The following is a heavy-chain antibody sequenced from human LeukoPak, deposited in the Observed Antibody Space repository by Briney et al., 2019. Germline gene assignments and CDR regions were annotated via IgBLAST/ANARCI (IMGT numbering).Heavy chain of an antibody. CDR3: ARNNGMDV. CDR2: VNRDGSET. J-gene: IGHJ6*02. CDR1: GFTLSNHW. Sequence: GGSLRLSCAASGFTLSNHWMTWVRQVPGRGPEWAANVNRDGSETYYLDSVKGRFTISKDNAKNSLYLQMNSLRAEDTALYHCARNNGMDVWGQGTTVIVSS. V-gene: IGHV3-7*03.